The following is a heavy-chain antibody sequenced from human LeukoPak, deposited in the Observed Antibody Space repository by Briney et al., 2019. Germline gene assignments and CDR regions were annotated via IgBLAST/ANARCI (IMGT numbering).Heavy chain of an antibody. V-gene: IGHV4-39*01. CDR3: ASQDYSSGWYYFDY. CDR1: GGSISSSSYY. Sequence: SETLSLTCTVSGGSISSSSYYWGWIRQPPGKGLEWLGSIYYSGSTYYNPSLKSRVTMSVDTSKNQFSLKLNSVTAADTAVYYCASQDYSSGWYYFDYWGQGTLVTVSS. J-gene: IGHJ4*02. D-gene: IGHD6-19*01. CDR2: IYYSGST.